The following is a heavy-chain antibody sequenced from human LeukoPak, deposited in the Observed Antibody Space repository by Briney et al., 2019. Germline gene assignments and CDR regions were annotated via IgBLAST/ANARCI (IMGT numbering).Heavy chain of an antibody. V-gene: IGHV3-23*01. D-gene: IGHD2-2*01. CDR1: GFTFSSYA. J-gene: IGHJ3*02. CDR3: AKTGGIGYCSSTSCYDAFDI. CDR2: ISGSGGST. Sequence: PGGSLRLSCAASGFTFSSYAMSWVRQAPGKGLEWVSAISGSGGSTYYADSVKGRFTISRDNSKNTLYLQMNSLRAEDTAVYYCAKTGGIGYCSSTSCYDAFDIWGQGTMVTVSS.